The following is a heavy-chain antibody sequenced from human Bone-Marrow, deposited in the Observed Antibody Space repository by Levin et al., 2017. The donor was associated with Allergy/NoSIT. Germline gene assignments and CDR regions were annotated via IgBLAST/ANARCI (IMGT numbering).Heavy chain of an antibody. J-gene: IGHJ3*02. CDR1: GGSVTSGSYY. CDR3: AREPNAFDI. V-gene: IGHV4-61*01. CDR2: IYYSFST. Sequence: SETLSLTCTVSGGSVTSGSYYWSWVRQPPGKGLEWIGYIYYSFSTNYNPSLKSRVTMSVDTSNNQFSLRLSSVTAADTAMYYCAREPNAFDIWGQGTMVTVSS.